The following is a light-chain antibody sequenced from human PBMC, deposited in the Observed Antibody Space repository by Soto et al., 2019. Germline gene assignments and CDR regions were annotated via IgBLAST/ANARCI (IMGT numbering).Light chain of an antibody. Sequence: DIQMTQSPTSLSSSVVDRVTITCRASQSISNRLNWYQHKPGKAPNLLIYAASSLHSAVPSRFSGSGSGTDFTLTISSLPPEYCATYYGQQSYSTPYTFGQGTNL. CDR2: AAS. CDR1: QSISNR. V-gene: IGKV1-39*01. J-gene: IGKJ2*01. CDR3: QQSYSTPYT.